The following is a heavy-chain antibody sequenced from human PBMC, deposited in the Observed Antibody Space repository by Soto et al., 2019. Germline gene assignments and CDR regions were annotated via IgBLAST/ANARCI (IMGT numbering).Heavy chain of an antibody. CDR2: IWDDGSNK. D-gene: IGHD6-19*01. Sequence: QVQLVESGGGVVQPGRSLRLSCAASGFTFSSYGMHWVRQAPGKGLEWVAVIWDDGSNKYYADSVKGRFTISRDNSKNTLYLQMNSLRAEDTAVYYCARDRYSSGWYDLDYWGQGTLFTVSS. CDR1: GFTFSSYG. CDR3: ARDRYSSGWYDLDY. J-gene: IGHJ4*02. V-gene: IGHV3-33*01.